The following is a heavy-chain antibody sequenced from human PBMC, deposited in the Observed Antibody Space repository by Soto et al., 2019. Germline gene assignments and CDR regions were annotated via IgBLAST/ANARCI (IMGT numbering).Heavy chain of an antibody. J-gene: IGHJ4*02. CDR1: GFTFSSYG. Sequence: VQLVESGGGVVQPGRSLRLSCAASGFTFSSYGMHWVRQAPGKGLEWVAAISYDESNEYYADSVKGRFTISRDDSKSTLYLQMNSLRAEDTAVYYCAKLVYYGSGSATFDYWGRGALVTVSS. CDR2: ISYDESNE. V-gene: IGHV3-30*18. CDR3: AKLVYYGSGSATFDY. D-gene: IGHD3-10*01.